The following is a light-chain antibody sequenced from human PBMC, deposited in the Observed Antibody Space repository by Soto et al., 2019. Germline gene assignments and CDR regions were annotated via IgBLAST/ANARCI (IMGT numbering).Light chain of an antibody. J-gene: IGLJ2*01. Sequence: QSVLTQPPSASGSPGQSVTISCTGTSSVVGAYNYVSWYQQHPGKAPKLMIYEVSKRPSGVPDRFSGSKSGNTASLTVSGLQAKDEADYYCISYAGSNNVVFGGGTKLTVL. CDR1: SSVVGAYNY. V-gene: IGLV2-8*01. CDR3: ISYAGSNNVV. CDR2: EVS.